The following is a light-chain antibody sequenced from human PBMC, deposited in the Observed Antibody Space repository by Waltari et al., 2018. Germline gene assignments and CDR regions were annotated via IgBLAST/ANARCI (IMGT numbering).Light chain of an antibody. Sequence: DTVLTQSPDTLSLSPWQRATLSCRASQSVSNHLAWYQQKPGQAPRLLIYGASNRATGIPARFSGSGAGTDFTLTISSLEPEDFAVYYCQQRSNWPLTFGGGTKVEIK. J-gene: IGKJ4*01. CDR1: QSVSNH. CDR3: QQRSNWPLT. V-gene: IGKV3-11*01. CDR2: GAS.